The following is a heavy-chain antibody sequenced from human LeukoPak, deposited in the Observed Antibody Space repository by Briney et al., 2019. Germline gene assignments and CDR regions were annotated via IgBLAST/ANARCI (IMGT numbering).Heavy chain of an antibody. D-gene: IGHD3-3*01. J-gene: IGHJ6*02. CDR3: ARGPYYDFWSGYYLAFARRQPYGMDV. Sequence: GGSLRLSCAASGFTFSSYAMHWVRQAPGKGLEWVAVISYDGSNKYYADSEKGRFTISRDNSKNTLYLQMSSLRSEDTAVYYCARGPYYDFWSGYYLAFARRQPYGMDVWGQGTTVTVSS. CDR1: GFTFSSYA. CDR2: ISYDGSNK. V-gene: IGHV3-30*04.